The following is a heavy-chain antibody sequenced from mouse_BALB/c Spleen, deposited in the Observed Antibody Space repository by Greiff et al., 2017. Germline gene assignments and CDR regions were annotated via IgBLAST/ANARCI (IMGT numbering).Heavy chain of an antibody. CDR3: ARWDYYGPRGAMDY. D-gene: IGHD1-1*01. J-gene: IGHJ4*01. CDR2: INPYYGST. V-gene: IGHV1-39*01. CDR1: GYSFTDYI. Sequence: VQLQQTGPELVKPGASVKISCKASGYSFTDYIMLWVKQSHGKSLEWIGNINPYYGSTSYNLKFKGKATLTVDKSSSTAYMQLNSLTSEDSAVYYCARWDYYGPRGAMDYWGQGTSVTVSS.